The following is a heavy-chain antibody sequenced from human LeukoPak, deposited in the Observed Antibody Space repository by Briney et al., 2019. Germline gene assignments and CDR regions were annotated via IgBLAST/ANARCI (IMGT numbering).Heavy chain of an antibody. CDR1: GFTFSSYS. CDR2: ISISRTYI. CDR3: ARDRYYGSGSWSGMDV. J-gene: IGHJ6*02. Sequence: GGSLRLSCAASGFTFSSYSMNWVRQAPGKGLEWVSSISISRTYIYYADPVKGRFTISRDNAKNSLYLQMNSLRAEDTAVYYCARDRYYGSGSWSGMDVWGQGTTVTVSS. D-gene: IGHD3-10*01. V-gene: IGHV3-21*01.